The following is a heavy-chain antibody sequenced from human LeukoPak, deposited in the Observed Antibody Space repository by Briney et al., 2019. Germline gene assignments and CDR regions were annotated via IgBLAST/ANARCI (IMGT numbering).Heavy chain of an antibody. J-gene: IGHJ4*02. CDR2: ISTGCGDT. CDR3: ARQIEFCSDGTCYFDE. V-gene: IGHV3-23*01. CDR1: GFPFSNYA. Sequence: QSAGPLRLSCTASGFPFSNYAMSWVRQAPGEGLQWVSAISTGCGDTYHADSVKGRFTISRDQAKNTLYLQMNRLRDEDMAMYYCARQIEFCSDGTCYFDEWGQGTLVTVS. D-gene: IGHD2-15*01.